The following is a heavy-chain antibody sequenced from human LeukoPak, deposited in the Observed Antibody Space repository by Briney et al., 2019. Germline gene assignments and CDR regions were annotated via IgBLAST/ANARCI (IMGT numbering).Heavy chain of an antibody. V-gene: IGHV4-39*01. Sequence: SETLSLTCSVSGDSISSSSSYWGWIRQPPGKGLEWIGSIYYSGSTYYNPSLKSRVTISVDTSKNQFSLKLSSVTAADTAVYYCARPYGSGSYYNPWGQGTLVTVSS. CDR3: ARPYGSGSYYNP. CDR2: IYYSGST. D-gene: IGHD3-10*01. J-gene: IGHJ5*02. CDR1: GDSISSSSSY.